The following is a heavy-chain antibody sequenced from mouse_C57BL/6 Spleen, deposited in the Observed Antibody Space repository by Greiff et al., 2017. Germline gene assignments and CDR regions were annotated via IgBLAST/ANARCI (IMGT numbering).Heavy chain of an antibody. D-gene: IGHD1-1*01. CDR3: ARDLYYGSSYGVYYAMDY. CDR2: SRNKANDYTT. CDR1: GFTFSDFY. J-gene: IGHJ4*01. Sequence: EVMLVESGGGLVQSGRSLRLSCATSGFTFSDFYMEWVRQAPGKGLEWIAASRNKANDYTTEYSASVKGRFIVSRDTSQSILYLQMNALRAEDTAIYYCARDLYYGSSYGVYYAMDYWGQGTSVTVSS. V-gene: IGHV7-1*01.